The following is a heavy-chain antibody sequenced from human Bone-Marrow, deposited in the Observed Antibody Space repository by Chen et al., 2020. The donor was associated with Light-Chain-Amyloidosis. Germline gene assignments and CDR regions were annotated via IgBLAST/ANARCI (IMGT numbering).Heavy chain of an antibody. D-gene: IGHD6-25*01. CDR2: IYRGGTT. CDR3: ARDPDILSGWFDL. J-gene: IGHJ2*01. Sequence: EVQLVESGGGLIQPGGSLRLSCAASGFAVSDNYMSWVRQAPGKGLEWVSLIYRGGTTYYAHSVKGRFTISRDNSKPTLYLQMNSLRADDSAVFYCARDPDILSGWFDLWGRGTLVTVSS. V-gene: IGHV3-53*01. CDR1: GFAVSDNY.